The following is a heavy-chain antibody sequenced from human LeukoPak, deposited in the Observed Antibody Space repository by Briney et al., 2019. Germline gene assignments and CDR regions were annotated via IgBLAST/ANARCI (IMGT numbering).Heavy chain of an antibody. CDR2: IRSDGSDA. CDR3: ARDWFHAIDY. Sequence: PGGSLRLSCAASGFTFNNYWMHWVRQAPGKGLVWVSRIRSDGSDARYAESVKGRFTIYRDNAKNTLYLQMNSLRDEDTAVYYCARDWFHAIDYWGQGTLVTVSS. J-gene: IGHJ4*02. CDR1: GFTFNNYW. V-gene: IGHV3-74*01. D-gene: IGHD2/OR15-2a*01.